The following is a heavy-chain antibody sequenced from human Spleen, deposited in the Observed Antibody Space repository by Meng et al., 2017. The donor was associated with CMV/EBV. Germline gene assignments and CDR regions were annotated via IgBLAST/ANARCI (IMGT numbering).Heavy chain of an antibody. Sequence: LSLTCTVSGGSISSYYWSWIRQAPGKGLEWISYISNGGSVVYYADSVKGRFSISRDNAKNSLYLQMNSLRADDTALYFCARGLPAIGSFDYWGQGTLVTVSS. D-gene: IGHD1-26*01. V-gene: IGHV3-11*04. CDR3: ARGLPAIGSFDY. J-gene: IGHJ4*02. CDR2: ISNGGSVV. CDR1: GGSISSYY.